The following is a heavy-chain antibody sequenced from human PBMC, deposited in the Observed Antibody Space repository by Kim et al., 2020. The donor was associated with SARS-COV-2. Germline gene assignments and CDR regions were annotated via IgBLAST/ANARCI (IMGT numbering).Heavy chain of an antibody. V-gene: IGHV3-30*18. CDR2: ISYDGSNK. J-gene: IGHJ4*02. CDR1: GFTFSSYG. CDR3: AKDSVYDSSGPKDY. D-gene: IGHD3-22*01. Sequence: GGSLRLSCAASGFTFSSYGMHWVRQAPGKGLEWVAVISYDGSNKYYADSVKGRFTISRDNSKNTLYLQMNSLRAEDTAVYYCAKDSVYDSSGPKDYWGQG.